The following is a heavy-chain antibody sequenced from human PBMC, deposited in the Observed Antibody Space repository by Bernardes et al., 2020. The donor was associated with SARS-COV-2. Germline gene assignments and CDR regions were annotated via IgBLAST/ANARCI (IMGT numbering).Heavy chain of an antibody. CDR2: ISGSGSST. Sequence: GGSLRLSCAASGFAFRNYAMNWVRQAPGTGLEWVSGISGSGSSTFYADSVKGRFTISRDNSKNTLFLQMNSLTVDDTADYYCTKDLDLGPRSVDYWGQGTLVTGSS. V-gene: IGHV3-23*01. CDR1: GFAFRNYA. D-gene: IGHD3-3*01. J-gene: IGHJ4*02. CDR3: TKDLDLGPRSVDY.